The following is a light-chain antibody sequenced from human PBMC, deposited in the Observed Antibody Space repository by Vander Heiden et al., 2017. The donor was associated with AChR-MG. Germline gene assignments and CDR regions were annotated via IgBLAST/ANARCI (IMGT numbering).Light chain of an antibody. CDR2: DDS. J-gene: IGLJ2*01. CDR1: NSGSKS. CDR3: QVWDSSSEDVV. Sequence: SYVLTQPPSVSVAPGKKARITGGGNNSGSKSVHWYQQKPGQAPVLVVYDDSDRPSGIPERVSGSNSGNTATLTISRVEAGDEADYYCQVWDSSSEDVVFGGGTKLTVL. V-gene: IGLV3-21*03.